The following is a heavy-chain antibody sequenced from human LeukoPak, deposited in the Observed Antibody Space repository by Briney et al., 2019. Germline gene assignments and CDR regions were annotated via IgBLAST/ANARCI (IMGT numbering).Heavy chain of an antibody. V-gene: IGHV3-21*04. D-gene: IGHD3-22*01. J-gene: IGHJ5*02. CDR2: ISSSGSTI. CDR3: ARESNYYDSSGFYNWFDP. Sequence: GGSLRLSCAASGFTFSSYAMSWVRQAPGKGLEWVSAISSSGSTIYYADSVKGRFTISRDNAKNSLYLQMNSLRAEDTAVYYCARESNYYDSSGFYNWFDPWGQGTLVTVSS. CDR1: GFTFSSYA.